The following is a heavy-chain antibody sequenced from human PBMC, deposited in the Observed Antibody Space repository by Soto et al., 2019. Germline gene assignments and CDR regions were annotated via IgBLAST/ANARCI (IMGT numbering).Heavy chain of an antibody. CDR3: ARDKVPDYYDSSGYVNWFDP. CDR2: INAGNGNT. D-gene: IGHD3-22*01. CDR1: GYTFTSYA. Sequence: GASVKVSCKASGYTFTSYAMHWVRQAPGQRLEWMGWINAGNGNTKYSQKFQGRVTITRDTSASTAYMELSSLRSEDTAVYYCARDKVPDYYDSSGYVNWFDPWGQGTLVTISS. V-gene: IGHV1-3*01. J-gene: IGHJ5*02.